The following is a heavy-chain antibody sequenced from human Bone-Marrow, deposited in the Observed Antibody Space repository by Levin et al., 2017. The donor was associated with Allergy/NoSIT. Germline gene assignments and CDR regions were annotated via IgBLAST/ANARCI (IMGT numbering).Heavy chain of an antibody. V-gene: IGHV4-39*01. J-gene: IGHJ5*02. D-gene: IGHD3-22*01. CDR2: IYYSGST. CDR1: GGSISSSSYY. CDR3: ARMVKITMIVVVTLNWFDP. Sequence: SQTLSLTCTVSGGSISSSSYYWGWIRQPPGKGLEWIGSIYYSGSTYYNPSLKSRVTISVDTSKNQFSLKLSSVTAADTAVYYCARMVKITMIVVVTLNWFDPWGQGTLVTVSS.